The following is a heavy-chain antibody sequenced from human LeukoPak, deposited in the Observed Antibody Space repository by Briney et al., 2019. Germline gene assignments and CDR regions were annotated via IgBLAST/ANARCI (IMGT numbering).Heavy chain of an antibody. J-gene: IGHJ5*02. V-gene: IGHV4-4*07. CDR1: GGSISSYY. Sequence: PSETLSLTCTVSGGSISSYYWSWIRQPAGKGLEWIGRIYTSGSTNYNPSLKSRVTMSVDTSKNQFSLKLSSVTAADTAVYYCAREWSSYSAQTWFDPWGQGTLVTVSS. D-gene: IGHD3-10*01. CDR3: AREWSSYSAQTWFDP. CDR2: IYTSGST.